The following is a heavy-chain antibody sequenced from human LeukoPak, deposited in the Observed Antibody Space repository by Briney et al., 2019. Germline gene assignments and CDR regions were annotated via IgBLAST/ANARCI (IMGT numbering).Heavy chain of an antibody. V-gene: IGHV4-4*07. CDR1: GGSISSYY. CDR2: IYTSGIT. J-gene: IGHJ4*02. CDR3: AREITFGGVIVITGWYFDY. D-gene: IGHD3-16*02. Sequence: SETLSLTCTVSGGSISSYYWSWIRQPAGKGLEWIGRIYTSGITNYNPSLKGRVTMSVDTSKNQFSLKLTSVNAADTAVYYCAREITFGGVIVITGWYFDYWGQGTLVTVSS.